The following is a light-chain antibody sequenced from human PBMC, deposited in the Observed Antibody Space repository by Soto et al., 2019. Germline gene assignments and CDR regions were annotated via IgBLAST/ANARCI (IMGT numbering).Light chain of an antibody. J-gene: IGKJ2*01. CDR1: QSVNSN. Sequence: EIVMTQSPATLSVSPGERATLSCRASQSVNSNLAWYQQKPSQAPRLLIYGASTRATGIPARFSGSGSGTEFTLTISSLQSEDFAVYYCQQYNDWPPYTFGQGTKLEMK. CDR2: GAS. CDR3: QQYNDWPPYT. V-gene: IGKV3-15*01.